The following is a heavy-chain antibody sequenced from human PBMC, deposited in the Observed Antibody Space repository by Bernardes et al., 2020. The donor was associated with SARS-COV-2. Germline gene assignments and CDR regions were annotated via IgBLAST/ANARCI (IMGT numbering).Heavy chain of an antibody. D-gene: IGHD3-3*01. Sequence: GGSLRLSCAASGFTFSSYSMNWVRQAPGKGLEWVSSISSSSSYIYYADSVKGRFTISRDNSKNTLYLQMNSLRAEDTAVYYCATSGREFTIFGVVIEIFDYWGQGTLVTVSS. CDR2: ISSSSSYI. V-gene: IGHV3-21*04. CDR1: GFTFSSYS. CDR3: ATSGREFTIFGVVIEIFDY. J-gene: IGHJ4*02.